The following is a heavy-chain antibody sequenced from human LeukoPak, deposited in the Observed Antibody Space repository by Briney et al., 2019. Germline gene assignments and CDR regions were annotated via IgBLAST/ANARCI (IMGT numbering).Heavy chain of an antibody. D-gene: IGHD6-13*01. J-gene: IGHJ4*02. V-gene: IGHV5-51*04. CDR2: IYPGDSDT. Sequence: GESLKISCKGSGHSFTSYWIGWVRQMPGKGLEWMGIIYPGDSDTRYSPSFQGQVTISADKPISTAYLQWSSLKASDTAMYYCASRGSSSWYYFDYWGQGTLVTVSS. CDR3: ASRGSSSWYYFDY. CDR1: GHSFTSYW.